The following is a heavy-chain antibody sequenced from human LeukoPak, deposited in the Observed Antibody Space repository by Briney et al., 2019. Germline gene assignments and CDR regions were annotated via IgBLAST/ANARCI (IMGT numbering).Heavy chain of an antibody. D-gene: IGHD3-10*01. CDR3: AGDPRYGSGSYPFDY. Sequence: PSETLSLTCTVSGGSISSSSYYWGWIRQPPGKGLEWIGSIYYSGSTYYNPSLKSRVTMSVDTSKNQFSLKLSSVTAADTAVYYCAGDPRYGSGSYPFDYWGQGTLITVSS. CDR1: GGSISSSSYY. J-gene: IGHJ4*02. CDR2: IYYSGST. V-gene: IGHV4-39*07.